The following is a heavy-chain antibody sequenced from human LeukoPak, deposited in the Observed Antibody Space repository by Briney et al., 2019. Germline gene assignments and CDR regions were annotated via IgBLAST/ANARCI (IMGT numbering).Heavy chain of an antibody. D-gene: IGHD2-2*01. CDR1: GFTFSSYG. Sequence: GGSLRLSCAASGFTFSSYGMHWVRQAPGKGLEWVAVIWYDGSNKYYADSVKGRFTISRDNSKNTLYLQMNSLRAEDTAVYYCAREVRAAMTSGGWFDPWGQGTLVTVSS. V-gene: IGHV3-33*01. CDR3: AREVRAAMTSGGWFDP. CDR2: IWYDGSNK. J-gene: IGHJ5*02.